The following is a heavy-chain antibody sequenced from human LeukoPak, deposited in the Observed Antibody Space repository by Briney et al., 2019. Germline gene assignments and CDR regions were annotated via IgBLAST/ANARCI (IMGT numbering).Heavy chain of an antibody. Sequence: ASVKVSCKASGYTFTGYYMHWVRQAPGQGLEWMGWINPNSGGTNYAQKFQGRVTMTRDTSISTAYMELSRLRSDDTAVHYCARDLGYCSSTSCYWGQGTLVTVSS. CDR3: ARDLGYCSSTSCY. J-gene: IGHJ4*02. D-gene: IGHD2-2*01. V-gene: IGHV1-2*02. CDR2: INPNSGGT. CDR1: GYTFTGYY.